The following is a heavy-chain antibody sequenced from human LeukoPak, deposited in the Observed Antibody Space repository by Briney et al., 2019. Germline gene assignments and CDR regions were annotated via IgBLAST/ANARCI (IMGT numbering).Heavy chain of an antibody. CDR3: ALRYCSGGSCYWFDY. J-gene: IGHJ4*02. D-gene: IGHD2-15*01. CDR2: ISAYNGNT. CDR1: GYTFTSYG. Sequence: ASVKVSCTASGYTFTSYGISWVRQAPGQGLEWVGWISAYNGNTTYTQNLQGRVTLTTDTSTSTAYMELRSLRSDDTAVYYCALRYCSGGSCYWFDYWGQGTLVTVSS. V-gene: IGHV1-18*01.